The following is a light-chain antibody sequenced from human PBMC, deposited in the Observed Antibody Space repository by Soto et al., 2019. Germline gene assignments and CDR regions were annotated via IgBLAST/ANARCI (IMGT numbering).Light chain of an antibody. V-gene: IGKV1-5*01. CDR3: QQYSAYPYT. CDR1: QSISHW. Sequence: DIQMSQSPSTLSAFVGDTVTITCRASQSISHWLAWYQQRPGRAPKLLIYDASSLESGVPSRFSGSGSGTEFTLTISSLQPDDFATYYCQQYSAYPYTFGQGTKVEIK. J-gene: IGKJ2*01. CDR2: DAS.